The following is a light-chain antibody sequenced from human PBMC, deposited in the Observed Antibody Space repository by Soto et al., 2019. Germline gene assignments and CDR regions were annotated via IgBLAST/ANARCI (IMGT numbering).Light chain of an antibody. CDR3: QQRSNWPWT. Sequence: EIVLTQSPATLSLSPGERATLSCRASQSVSTYLAWYQQKRSQAPRLLIYDASNRATGIPARFIGSGSGTDFTLTISSLEPEDFAVYYCQQRSNWPWTFGQGTKVEIK. CDR2: DAS. CDR1: QSVSTY. V-gene: IGKV3-11*01. J-gene: IGKJ1*01.